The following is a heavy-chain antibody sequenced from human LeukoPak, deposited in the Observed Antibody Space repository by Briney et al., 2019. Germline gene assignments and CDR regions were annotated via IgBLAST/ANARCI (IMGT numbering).Heavy chain of an antibody. V-gene: IGHV3-48*01. D-gene: IGHD6-13*01. CDR1: GFTFSSYS. CDR2: IHHGGSTI. Sequence: PGGSLRLSCAASGFTFSSYSMPWVRQAPGKGLEWVSYIHHGGSTIYYADSVKGRFTVPRDNSENSLYLQMNSLRAEDTAVYYCARGGSSWFSYWGQGTLVTVSS. CDR3: ARGGSSWFSY. J-gene: IGHJ4*02.